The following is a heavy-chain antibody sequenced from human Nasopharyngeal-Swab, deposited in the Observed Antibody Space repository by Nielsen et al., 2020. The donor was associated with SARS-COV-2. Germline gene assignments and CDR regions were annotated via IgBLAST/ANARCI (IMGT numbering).Heavy chain of an antibody. CDR3: AKASIVGATDFDY. CDR1: EFAFSSYW. J-gene: IGHJ4*02. CDR2: INSDGTRT. D-gene: IGHD1-26*01. Sequence: GGSLRLSCAASEFAFSSYWMHWVRQAPEKGLVWVSRINSDGTRTNYADSVKGRFTISRDNAKNTLYLQMNSLRAEDTAVYYCAKASIVGATDFDYWGQGTLVTVSS. V-gene: IGHV3-74*01.